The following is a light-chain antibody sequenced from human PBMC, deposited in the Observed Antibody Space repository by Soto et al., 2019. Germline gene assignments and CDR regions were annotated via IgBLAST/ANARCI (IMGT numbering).Light chain of an antibody. CDR1: QTVLDRSNGNNY. J-gene: IGKJ3*01. CDR2: WAS. V-gene: IGKV4-1*01. CDR3: QQYKSLPFT. Sequence: DIVMTQSPDALAASLGERVAINCRSSQTVLDRSNGNNYLAWYQQKPGQPPRLLIYWASTRESGVPARFSGSGSDKDFTLTVSSLQAEDAAVYYCQQYKSLPFTFGPGTRVHIK.